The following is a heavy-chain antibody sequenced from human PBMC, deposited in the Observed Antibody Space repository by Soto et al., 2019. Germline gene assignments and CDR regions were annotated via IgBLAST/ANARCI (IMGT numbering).Heavy chain of an antibody. J-gene: IGHJ4*02. D-gene: IGHD4-17*01. CDR2: IIPIFGTA. V-gene: IGHV1-69*12. Sequence: QVQLVXSGAXXXXPGSSVKVSCKASGGTFSSYAISWVRQAPGQGLEWMGGIIPIFGTANYAQKFQGRVTITADESTSTAYMELSSLRSEDTAVYYCARAAEDYGYSSDYWGQGTLVTVSS. CDR3: ARAAEDYGYSSDY. CDR1: GGTFSSYA.